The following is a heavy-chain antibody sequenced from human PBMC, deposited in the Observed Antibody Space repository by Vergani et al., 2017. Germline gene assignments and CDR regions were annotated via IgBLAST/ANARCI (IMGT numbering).Heavy chain of an antibody. CDR1: GGTFKSNT. CDR3: ARSYYDSTVKDY. J-gene: IGHJ4*02. V-gene: IGHV1-69*01. Sequence: QVQLVQSGAEVKKPGSSVKVSCKTSGGTFKSNTFSWVRQAPGQGLEWMGGIIPIFGTADYAQDFQGRLSITADESTSTVYMELSSLRSEDTAVYYCARSYYDSTVKDYWGQGTLVTVSS. CDR2: IIPIFGTA. D-gene: IGHD3-22*01.